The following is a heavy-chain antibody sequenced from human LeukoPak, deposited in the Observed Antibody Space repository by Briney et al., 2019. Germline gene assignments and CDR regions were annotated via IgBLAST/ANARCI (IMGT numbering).Heavy chain of an antibody. V-gene: IGHV1-69*13. CDR3: ASLSTPPGIAAASFDY. D-gene: IGHD6-13*01. Sequence: SVKVSCKASGGTFSSYAISWVRQAPGQGLEWMGGIIPIFGTANYAQKFQGRVTITADESTSTAYMELSSLRSEDTAVYFCASLSTPPGIAAASFDYWGQGTLVTVSS. CDR2: IIPIFGTA. J-gene: IGHJ4*02. CDR1: GGTFSSYA.